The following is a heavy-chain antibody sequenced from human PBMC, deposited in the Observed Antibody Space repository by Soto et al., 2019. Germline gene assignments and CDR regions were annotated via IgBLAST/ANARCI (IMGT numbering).Heavy chain of an antibody. CDR3: AEDRPRRTSGYFFDQ. CDR1: GFTFSTYA. Sequence: EVQLLESGGKLVQPGGSLTLSCAASGFTFSTYAMAWVRQAPGKGLEWVSGVSASGLNTDYADPVKGRFYISRDNSKNTVSLHMNSMRAEDTALYYCAEDRPRRTSGYFFDQWGQGTPVTVSS. V-gene: IGHV3-23*01. D-gene: IGHD1-1*01. J-gene: IGHJ4*02. CDR2: VSASGLNT.